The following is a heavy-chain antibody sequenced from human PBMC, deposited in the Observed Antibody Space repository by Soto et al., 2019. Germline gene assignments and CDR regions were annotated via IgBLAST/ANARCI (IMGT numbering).Heavy chain of an antibody. V-gene: IGHV5-51*01. Sequence: PGESLKISCKGSGYNFANYWIGWVRQMPGKGLEWMGMIFPGDSDTKNSPSLQGQITMSVDKSDSSAYLQWRSLKASDTAMYYCAAGYTTGPDAFDIWGQGTVVTVS. CDR2: IFPGDSDT. CDR1: GYNFANYW. J-gene: IGHJ3*02. D-gene: IGHD6-13*01. CDR3: AAGYTTGPDAFDI.